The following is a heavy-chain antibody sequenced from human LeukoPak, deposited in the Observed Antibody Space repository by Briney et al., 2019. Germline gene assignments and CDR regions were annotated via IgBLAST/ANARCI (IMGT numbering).Heavy chain of an antibody. CDR2: IRYDGGNK. CDR1: GFTFSSYG. D-gene: IGHD3-22*01. Sequence: PGGSLRLSCAASGFTFSSYGMHWVRQAPGKGLEWVAFIRYDGGNKYYADSVKGRFTISRDNSKNTLYLQMNSLRAEDTAVYYCARDQDSSLYFGSSLDVWGKGTTVTVSS. CDR3: ARDQDSSLYFGSSLDV. V-gene: IGHV3-30*02. J-gene: IGHJ6*04.